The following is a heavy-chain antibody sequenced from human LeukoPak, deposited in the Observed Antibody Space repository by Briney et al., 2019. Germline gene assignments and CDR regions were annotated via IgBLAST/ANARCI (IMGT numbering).Heavy chain of an antibody. J-gene: IGHJ4*02. CDR2: IYYSGST. Sequence: SETLSLTCTVSGGSISSSSYYWGWIRQPPGKGLEWIGSIYYSGSTYYNPSLKSRVTISVDTSKNQFSLKLSFVTAVDTAVYYCARDYQSIAVAGSDYWGQGTLVTVSS. CDR3: ARDYQSIAVAGSDY. CDR1: GGSISSSSYY. D-gene: IGHD6-19*01. V-gene: IGHV4-39*07.